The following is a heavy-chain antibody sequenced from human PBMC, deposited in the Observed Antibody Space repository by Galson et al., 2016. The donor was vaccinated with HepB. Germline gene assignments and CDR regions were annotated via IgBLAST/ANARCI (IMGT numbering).Heavy chain of an antibody. CDR1: GFTFSSYG. Sequence: SLRLSCAASGFTFSSYGMHWVRQAPGKGLEWVAVISYDGSNKYYADSVKGRFTISRDNSKNTLYLQMNSLRAEDTAVYCCARIRYVGGGFDIWGQGTRVTVSS. CDR2: ISYDGSNK. CDR3: ARIRYVGGGFDI. J-gene: IGHJ3*02. D-gene: IGHD2-15*01. V-gene: IGHV3-30*03.